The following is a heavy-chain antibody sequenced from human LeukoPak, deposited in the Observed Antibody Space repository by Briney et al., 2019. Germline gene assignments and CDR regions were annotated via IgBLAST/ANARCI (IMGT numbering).Heavy chain of an antibody. V-gene: IGHV1-18*04. Sequence: ASVKVSCKASGYTLTSYGISWVRQAPGQGLEWMGWISAYNGNTNYAQKLQGRVTMTTDTSTSTAYMELRSLRSDDTAVYYCARTPPPPYSGYDGFMDVWGKGTTVTVSS. CDR2: ISAYNGNT. J-gene: IGHJ6*04. CDR3: ARTPPPPYSGYDGFMDV. CDR1: GYTLTSYG. D-gene: IGHD5-12*01.